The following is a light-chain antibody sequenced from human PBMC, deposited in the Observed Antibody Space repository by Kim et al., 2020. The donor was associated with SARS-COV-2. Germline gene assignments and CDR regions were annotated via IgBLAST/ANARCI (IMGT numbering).Light chain of an antibody. J-gene: IGKJ2*01. CDR2: DAS. CDR1: QDISNY. V-gene: IGKV1-33*01. CDR3: QQYDNLPPYT. Sequence: DIQMTQSPSSLSASVGDRVTITWQASQDISNYLNWYQQKPGKAPKLLIYDASNLETGVPSRFSGSGSGTDFTFTISSLQPEDIATYYCQQYDNLPPYTFGQGTKLEI.